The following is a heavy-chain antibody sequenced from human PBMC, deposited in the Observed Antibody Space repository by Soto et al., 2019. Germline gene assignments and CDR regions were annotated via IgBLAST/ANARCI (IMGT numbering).Heavy chain of an antibody. CDR1: GGTFSSYA. J-gene: IGHJ4*02. V-gene: IGHV1-69*13. CDR2: IIPIFGTA. D-gene: IGHD2-2*01. Sequence: SVKVSCKASGGTFSSYAISWVRQAPGQGLEWMGGIIPIFGTANYAQKFQGRVTITADESTSTAYMELSSLRSEDTAVYYCARFSPTLGYCSSTSCYEDPTFDYWGQGTLVTVSS. CDR3: ARFSPTLGYCSSTSCYEDPTFDY.